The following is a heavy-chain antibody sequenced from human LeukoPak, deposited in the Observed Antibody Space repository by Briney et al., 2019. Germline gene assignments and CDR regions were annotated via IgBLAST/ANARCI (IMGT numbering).Heavy chain of an antibody. CDR1: GGSFSGYY. V-gene: IGHV4-34*01. CDR3: ARFKAYYYGSGSYYNDAFDI. CDR2: INHSGST. D-gene: IGHD3-10*01. Sequence: SETLSLTCAVYGGSFSGYYWSWIRQPPGKGLEWIGEINHSGSTNYNPSLKSRVTISVDTSKNQLSLKLSSVTAADTAVYYCARFKAYYYGSGSYYNDAFDIWGQGTMVTVSS. J-gene: IGHJ3*02.